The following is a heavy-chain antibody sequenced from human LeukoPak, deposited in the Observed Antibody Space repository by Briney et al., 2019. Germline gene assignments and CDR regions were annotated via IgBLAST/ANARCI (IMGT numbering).Heavy chain of an antibody. V-gene: IGHV3-7*03. CDR3: ARGGSYSLDY. D-gene: IGHD1-26*01. CDR2: IKQDGSEK. J-gene: IGHJ4*02. CDR1: GFTFSSNW. Sequence: GGSLRLSCAASGFTFSSNWMNWVRQAPGKGLEWVANIKQDGSEKYYVDSVKGRFTISRDNSKNSLYLQMNSLRTEDTALYYCARGGSYSLDYWGQGTLVTVSS.